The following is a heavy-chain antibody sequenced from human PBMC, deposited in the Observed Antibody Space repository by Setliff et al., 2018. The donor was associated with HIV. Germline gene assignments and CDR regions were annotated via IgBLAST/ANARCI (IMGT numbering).Heavy chain of an antibody. CDR3: ARETYSNLFDY. CDR2: IYYSGST. Sequence: SETLSLTCTVSGGSISSYYWSWIRQPPGKGLEWIGYIYYSGSTNYNPSLKSRVTISVDTSKNQFSLKLSSVTAADTAVYYCARETYSNLFDYWGQGTLVTVSS. CDR1: GGSISSYY. V-gene: IGHV4-59*08. J-gene: IGHJ4*02. D-gene: IGHD4-4*01.